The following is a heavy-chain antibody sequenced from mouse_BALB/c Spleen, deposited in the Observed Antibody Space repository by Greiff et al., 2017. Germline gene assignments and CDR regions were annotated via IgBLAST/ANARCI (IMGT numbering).Heavy chain of an antibody. CDR3: ARGYGNGNAMDY. V-gene: IGHV3-5*02. J-gene: IGHJ4*01. D-gene: IGHD2-1*01. CDR1: GISITTGNYR. CDR2: IYYSGTI. Sequence: EVQLQASGPGLVKPSQTVSLTCTVTGISITTGNYRWSWIRQFPGNKLEWIGYIYYSGTITYNPSLTSRTTITRDTSKNQFFLEMNSLTAEDTATYYCARGYGNGNAMDYWGQGTSVTVSS.